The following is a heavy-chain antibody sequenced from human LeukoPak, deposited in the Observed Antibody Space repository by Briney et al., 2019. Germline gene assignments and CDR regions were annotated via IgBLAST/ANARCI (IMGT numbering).Heavy chain of an antibody. CDR1: GSTFSSYA. Sequence: GGSLRLSCAASGSTFSSYAMHWVRQAPGKGLEWVAVISYDGSNKYYADSVKGRFTISRDNSKNTLYLQMNSLRAEDTAVYYCASPHSGSLNWFDPWGQGTLVTVSS. J-gene: IGHJ5*02. V-gene: IGHV3-30-3*01. CDR2: ISYDGSNK. D-gene: IGHD1-26*01. CDR3: ASPHSGSLNWFDP.